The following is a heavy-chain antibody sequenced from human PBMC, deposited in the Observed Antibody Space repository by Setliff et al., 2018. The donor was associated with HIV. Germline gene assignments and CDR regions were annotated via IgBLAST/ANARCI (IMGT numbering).Heavy chain of an antibody. V-gene: IGHV4-38-2*01. CDR2: IYHSGST. J-gene: IGHJ4*02. D-gene: IGHD4-17*01. Sequence: SETLSLTCAVYGGSVSGHYWGWFRQPPGKGLEWIGSIYHSGSTYYNPSLKSRVTISVDTSKNQFSLKLAFVTAADTAVYYCARYSTLTTNFDYWGQGTLVTVSS. CDR3: ARYSTLTTNFDY. CDR1: GGSVSGHY.